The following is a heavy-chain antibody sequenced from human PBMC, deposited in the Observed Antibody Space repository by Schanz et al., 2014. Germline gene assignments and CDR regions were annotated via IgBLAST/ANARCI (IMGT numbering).Heavy chain of an antibody. Sequence: VQLVESGGGVVQPGRSLRLSCAASGFSISFHWMSWVRQAPGKGPEWVANIKQDGSEKYYVDSVKGRFTLSRDNSKNTVYLQMNSLRAEDTALYFCATDYSGGGCHIWGQGTMVTVSS. CDR3: ATDYSGGGCHI. V-gene: IGHV3-7*04. J-gene: IGHJ3*02. D-gene: IGHD6-19*01. CDR1: GFSISFHW. CDR2: IKQDGSEK.